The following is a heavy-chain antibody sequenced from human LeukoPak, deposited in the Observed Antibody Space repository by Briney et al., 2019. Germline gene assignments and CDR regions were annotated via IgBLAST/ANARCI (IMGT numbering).Heavy chain of an antibody. Sequence: GASVKASCKASGGTFSSYAISWVRQAPGQGLEWLGWISAYNGNTNYAQKLQGRVTMTTDTSTSTAYMELRSLRSDDTAVYYCARARYYYGSGSNNWFDPWGQGTLVTVSS. CDR1: GGTFSSYA. D-gene: IGHD3-10*01. V-gene: IGHV1-18*01. CDR3: ARARYYYGSGSNNWFDP. J-gene: IGHJ5*02. CDR2: ISAYNGNT.